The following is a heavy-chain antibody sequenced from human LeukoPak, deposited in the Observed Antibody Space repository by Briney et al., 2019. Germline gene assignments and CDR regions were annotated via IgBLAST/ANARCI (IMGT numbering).Heavy chain of an antibody. J-gene: IGHJ4*02. D-gene: IGHD2-2*02. Sequence: GGSLRLSCAASGFTFSNYGMHWVRQAPGKGLEWVAFIRYDGSNKYYADSVKGRFSISRDSSKNTLYLQMNSLRAEDTAVYYCAKDPQLYCSSTSCYTNYFDYWGQGTLVTVSS. CDR3: AKDPQLYCSSTSCYTNYFDY. V-gene: IGHV3-30*02. CDR2: IRYDGSNK. CDR1: GFTFSNYG.